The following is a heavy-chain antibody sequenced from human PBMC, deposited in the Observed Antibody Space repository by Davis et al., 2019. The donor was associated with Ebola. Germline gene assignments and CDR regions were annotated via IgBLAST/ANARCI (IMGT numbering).Heavy chain of an antibody. V-gene: IGHV1-69*13. CDR2: IIPIFGTA. D-gene: IGHD2-2*02. J-gene: IGHJ6*02. CDR1: GGTFSSYA. Sequence: SVKVSCKASGGTFSSYAISWVRQAPGQGLEWMGGIIPIFGTANYAQKFQGRVTITADESTSTAYMELSSLRSEDTAVYYCAAPGNHCSSTSCYTRYYYGMDVWGQGTTVTVSS. CDR3: AAPGNHCSSTSCYTRYYYGMDV.